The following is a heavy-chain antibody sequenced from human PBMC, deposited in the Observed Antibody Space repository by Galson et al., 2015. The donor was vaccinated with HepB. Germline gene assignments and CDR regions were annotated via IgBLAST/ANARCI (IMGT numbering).Heavy chain of an antibody. CDR1: GFTFSRKY. V-gene: IGHV3-66*01. Sequence: SLRLSCAASGFTFSRKYMSWVRQAPGKGLEWVSVIYSGGSTSYADSVKGRFNISRDNSKNTLSLQMNSLRAEDTAVDYCAWSGSGYYSAPTDYWGQGTLVTVSS. J-gene: IGHJ4*02. CDR2: IYSGGST. CDR3: AWSGSGYYSAPTDY. D-gene: IGHD3-22*01.